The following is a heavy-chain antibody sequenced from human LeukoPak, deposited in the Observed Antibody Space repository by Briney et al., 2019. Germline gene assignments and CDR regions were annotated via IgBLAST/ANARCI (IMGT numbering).Heavy chain of an antibody. D-gene: IGHD3-22*01. CDR1: GFTFSSYD. CDR2: IGTAGDT. J-gene: IGHJ6*02. Sequence: PGGSLRLSCAASGFTFSSYDMHWVRQATGKGLEWVSAIGTAGDTYYPGSVKGRFTISRENAKNSLYLQMNSLRAGDTAVYYCARMSYDSSGPSTDYGMDVWGQGTTVTVSS. V-gene: IGHV3-13*01. CDR3: ARMSYDSSGPSTDYGMDV.